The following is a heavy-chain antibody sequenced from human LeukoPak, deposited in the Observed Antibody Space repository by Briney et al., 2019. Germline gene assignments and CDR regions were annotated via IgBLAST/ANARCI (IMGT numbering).Heavy chain of an antibody. J-gene: IGHJ4*02. CDR3: ARVDGSPDY. CDR2: MNTKSGNT. CDR1: GYTFTSYD. D-gene: IGHD3-22*01. Sequence: GASVNVSCKASGYTFTSYDINWVRQATGQGLEWMGWMNTKSGNTGHAQKFQGRVTISRDTSINTVYMELSSLRSEDTAVYFCARVDGSPDYWGQGTLVTVSS. V-gene: IGHV1-8*01.